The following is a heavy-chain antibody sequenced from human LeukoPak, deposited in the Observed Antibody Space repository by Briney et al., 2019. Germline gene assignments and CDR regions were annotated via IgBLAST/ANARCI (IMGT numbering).Heavy chain of an antibody. V-gene: IGHV3-21*01. Sequence: GGSLRLSCAASGFTFSSYSMTWVRQAPGKGLEWVSSISSSSSYIYYADSVKGRFTISRDNSKNTLYLQMNSLRAEDTAVYYCARDVWGGGWSRPPFDYWGQEDLVTVSS. D-gene: IGHD6-19*01. CDR1: GFTFSSYS. J-gene: IGHJ4*02. CDR3: ARDVWGGGWSRPPFDY. CDR2: ISSSSSYI.